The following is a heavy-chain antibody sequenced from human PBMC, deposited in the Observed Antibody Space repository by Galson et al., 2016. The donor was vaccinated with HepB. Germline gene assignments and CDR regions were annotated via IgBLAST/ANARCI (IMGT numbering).Heavy chain of an antibody. J-gene: IGHJ3*02. Sequence: SPRLSCAASGFTVSSNYMSWVRQAPGKGLEWVSFIYSGGTTYYADSVKGRFTITRDNSKNTLYLQMNSLRAEDPAVYYCARDSRWRGDAFDIWGQGTMVTVSS. CDR3: ARDSRWRGDAFDI. CDR1: GFTVSSNY. CDR2: IYSGGTT. V-gene: IGHV3-66*02. D-gene: IGHD4-23*01.